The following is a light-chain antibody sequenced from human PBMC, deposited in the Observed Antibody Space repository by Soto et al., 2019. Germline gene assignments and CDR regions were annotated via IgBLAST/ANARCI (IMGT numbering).Light chain of an antibody. CDR1: QSVTSN. CDR3: QQYDKWPLT. V-gene: IGKV3-15*01. J-gene: IGKJ4*01. Sequence: EIVMTQSPATLSVSPGERATLSCRASQSVTSNLAWFQQKPGQAPRVLIYGASTTATGVPARFSGSGSGTEFTLTISSLQSEDFAIYYCQQYDKWPLTFGGGTKVEIK. CDR2: GAS.